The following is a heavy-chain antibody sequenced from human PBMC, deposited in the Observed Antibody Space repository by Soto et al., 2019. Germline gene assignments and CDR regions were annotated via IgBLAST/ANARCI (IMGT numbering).Heavy chain of an antibody. CDR2: IYYSGTT. V-gene: IGHV4-39*01. CDR1: GDSITSNSYF. J-gene: IGHJ4*02. CDR3: ARHFSVDYFDY. Sequence: SETLSLTCTVSGDSITSNSYFWAWIRQPPGKGLEWIGGIYYSGTTYYNPSLKSRVTISVDRSKNQFSLKLSSVTAADTAVYYCARHFSVDYFDYWGQGALVTVSS.